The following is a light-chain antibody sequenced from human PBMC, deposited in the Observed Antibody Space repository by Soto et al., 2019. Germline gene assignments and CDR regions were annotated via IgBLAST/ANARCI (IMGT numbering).Light chain of an antibody. CDR2: GAS. CDR3: QQSYSTPT. V-gene: IGKV1-39*01. CDR1: QSIGTY. J-gene: IGKJ1*01. Sequence: DIQATQSPSSLSASVGDRVTITCRASQSIGTYLNWYHQKPGKAPQLLIYGASTLQSGVPSRFSASGSGTHFTLTINSLQPEDFGTYSCQQSYSTPTFGQGTKVEIK.